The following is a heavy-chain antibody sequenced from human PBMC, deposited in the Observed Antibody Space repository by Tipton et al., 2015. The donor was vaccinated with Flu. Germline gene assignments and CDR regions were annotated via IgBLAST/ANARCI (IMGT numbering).Heavy chain of an antibody. Sequence: SLRLSCAASGFSFSSYEMNWVRQAPGKGLEWISSISSSGGTIYSADSVKRRIIISRDNAKNSLYLRMDSLRAEDTADYYCGRVPYGDYGKLDHWGQGTLVTVSS. CDR3: GRVPYGDYGKLDH. CDR2: ISSSGGTI. D-gene: IGHD4-17*01. V-gene: IGHV3-48*03. J-gene: IGHJ4*02. CDR1: GFSFSSYE.